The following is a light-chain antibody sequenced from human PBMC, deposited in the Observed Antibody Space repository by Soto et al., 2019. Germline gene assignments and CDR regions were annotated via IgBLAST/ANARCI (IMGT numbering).Light chain of an antibody. J-gene: IGLJ1*01. V-gene: IGLV1-51*01. CDR3: GTWDSSLSAYV. Sequence: QSVLPTPPHVSSAPGQKVTISCSGSSSNIGNNYVSWYQQLPGTAPKLLIYDNNKRPSGIPDRFSDSKSGTSATLAITGLQTGDEADYYCGTWDSSLSAYVFGTGTKVTVL. CDR2: DNN. CDR1: SSNIGNNY.